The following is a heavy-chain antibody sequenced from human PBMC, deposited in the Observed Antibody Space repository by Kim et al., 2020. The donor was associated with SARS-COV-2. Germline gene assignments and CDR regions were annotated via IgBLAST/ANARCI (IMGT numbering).Heavy chain of an antibody. D-gene: IGHD6-13*01. Sequence: GGSLRLSCAASGFTFSSYAMSWVRQAPGKGLEWVSAISGSGGSTYYADSVKGRFTISRDNSKNTLYLQMNSLRAEDTAVYYCAKDRLPLISESIAAVNGYYYGMDVWGQGTTVTVSS. CDR3: AKDRLPLISESIAAVNGYYYGMDV. CDR1: GFTFSSYA. CDR2: ISGSGGST. J-gene: IGHJ6*02. V-gene: IGHV3-23*01.